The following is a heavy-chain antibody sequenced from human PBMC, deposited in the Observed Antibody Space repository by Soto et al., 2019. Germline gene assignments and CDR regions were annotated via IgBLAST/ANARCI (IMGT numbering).Heavy chain of an antibody. Sequence: SETLSLTCTVSGGSISSYYWSWIRQPPGKGLEWIGYIYHSGSTYYNPSLKSRVTISVDRSKNQFSLKLSSVTAADTAVYYCARRYAGNFDYWGQGTLVTVSS. CDR1: GGSISSYY. CDR2: IYHSGST. V-gene: IGHV4-59*12. D-gene: IGHD2-8*01. CDR3: ARRYAGNFDY. J-gene: IGHJ4*02.